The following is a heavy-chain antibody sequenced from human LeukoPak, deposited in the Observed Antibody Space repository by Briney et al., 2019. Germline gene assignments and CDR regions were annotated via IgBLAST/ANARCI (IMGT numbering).Heavy chain of an antibody. Sequence: ASVRVSCKASGYTFTSYYMHWVRQAPGQGLEWMGIINPSGGSTSYAQKFQGRVTMTRDMSTSTVYMELSSLRSEDTAVYYCARSSEQWLVPDYWGQGTLVTVSS. D-gene: IGHD6-19*01. V-gene: IGHV1-46*01. CDR2: INPSGGST. CDR3: ARSSEQWLVPDY. CDR1: GYTFTSYY. J-gene: IGHJ4*02.